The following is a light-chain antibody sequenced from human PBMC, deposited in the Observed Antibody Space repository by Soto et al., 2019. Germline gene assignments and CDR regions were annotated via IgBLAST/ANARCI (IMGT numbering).Light chain of an antibody. CDR2: GAS. V-gene: IGKV3-20*01. CDR3: QQYGSSPGT. CDR1: QSVTNRY. Sequence: IVMTQSPATLSVSPWERATLSWRASQSVTNRYLAWYRQKPGQAPRLLIFGASIRDTGIPDRFSGSGAGTDFTLTINRLEPEDFAVYCCQQYGSSPGTFGQGTKVDIK. J-gene: IGKJ1*01.